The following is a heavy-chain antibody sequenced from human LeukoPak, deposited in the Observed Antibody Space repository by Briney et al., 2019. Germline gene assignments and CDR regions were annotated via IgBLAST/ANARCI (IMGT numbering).Heavy chain of an antibody. V-gene: IGHV3-30*03. CDR1: GFTFSSYG. D-gene: IGHD3-10*01. CDR2: IKYDGSDK. CDR3: SIERAGASGGAFDI. Sequence: GRSLRLSCAASGFTFSSYGMHWVRQAPGKGLEWVAVIKYDGSDKYYADSVDGRFTISSDNSKNTLYLQMNSLRVEDKAVYYCSIERAGASGGAFDIWGAGTMVTVSS. J-gene: IGHJ3*02.